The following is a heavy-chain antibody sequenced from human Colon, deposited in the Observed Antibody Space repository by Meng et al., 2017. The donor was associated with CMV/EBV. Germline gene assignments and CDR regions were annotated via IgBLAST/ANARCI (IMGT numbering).Heavy chain of an antibody. D-gene: IGHD1-1*01. CDR3: ARDTGTTGTGSLFDY. CDR2: IHTTDST. CDR1: GRSLGSYY. J-gene: IGHJ4*02. V-gene: IGHV4-4*07. Sequence: QEQLQASGPGLVTPSETQSLPCTVSGRSLGSYYWNWMRQPAGKGLEWIGRIHTTDSTNYHPSLKSRVTISVDTSKNQFSLKLTSVTAADTAVYYCARDTGTTGTGSLFDYWGQGILVTVSS.